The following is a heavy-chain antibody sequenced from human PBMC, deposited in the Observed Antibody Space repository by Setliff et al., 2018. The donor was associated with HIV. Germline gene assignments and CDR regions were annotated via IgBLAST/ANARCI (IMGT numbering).Heavy chain of an antibody. V-gene: IGHV4-59*08. CDR1: GASMRDYY. CDR3: ARQVSIPGVAVTPLDY. D-gene: IGHD3-3*01. J-gene: IGHJ4*02. Sequence: PSETLSLTCTVSGASMRDYYWTWIRQSPGKGLEWIGHIFHTGSATYNPSLRSRLPMSIDTSSGQFSLRLTSVTAADAAVYYCARQVSIPGVAVTPLDYWGQGSLVTVSS. CDR2: IFHTGSA.